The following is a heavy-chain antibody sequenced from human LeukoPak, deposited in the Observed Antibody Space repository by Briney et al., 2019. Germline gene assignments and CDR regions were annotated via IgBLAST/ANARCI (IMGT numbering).Heavy chain of an antibody. CDR2: IYHSGST. J-gene: IGHJ6*02. CDR3: AREVWFGTRTGMDV. V-gene: IGHV4-4*02. D-gene: IGHD3-10*01. CDR1: GGSISSSNW. Sequence: SETLSPTCAVSGGSISSSNWWSWVRQPPGKGLEWIGEIYHSGSTNYNPSLKSRVTISVDKSKNQFSLKLSSVTAADTAVYYCAREVWFGTRTGMDVWGQGTTVTVSS.